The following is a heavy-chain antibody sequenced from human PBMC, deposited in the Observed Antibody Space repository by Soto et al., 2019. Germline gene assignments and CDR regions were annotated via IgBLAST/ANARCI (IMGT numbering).Heavy chain of an antibody. CDR2: IYWNDDK. V-gene: IGHV2-5*01. J-gene: IGHJ4*02. Sequence: SGPAGEPTQTLTLTCTFSGFSLSTSGLGVGWIRQPPGKALEWLALIYWNDDKRYSPSLKARLTITKDTSKNQVVLTMTNMDPVDTATYYCAHRHSGWYLFAYWGQGTLVTVSS. D-gene: IGHD6-19*01. CDR1: GFSLSTSGLG. CDR3: AHRHSGWYLFAY.